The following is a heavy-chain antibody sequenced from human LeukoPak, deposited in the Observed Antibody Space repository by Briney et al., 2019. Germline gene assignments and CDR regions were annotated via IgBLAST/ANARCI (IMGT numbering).Heavy chain of an antibody. J-gene: IGHJ4*02. CDR2: INHSGST. CDR1: GGSFSGYY. D-gene: IGHD6-19*01. V-gene: IGHV4-34*01. Sequence: SETLSLTCAVYGGSFSGYYWSWIRRPPGKGLEWIGEINHSGSTNYNPSLKSRVTISVDTSKNQFSLKLSSVTAADTAVYYCAREHDSGWGYYLDYWGQGTLVTVSS. CDR3: AREHDSGWGYYLDY.